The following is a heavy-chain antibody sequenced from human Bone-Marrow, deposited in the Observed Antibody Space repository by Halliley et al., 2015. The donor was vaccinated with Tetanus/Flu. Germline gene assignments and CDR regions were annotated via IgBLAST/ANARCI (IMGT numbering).Heavy chain of an antibody. Sequence: WMGGFDLEGEGAESIYAQKFQGRLSLSEDTSTGTAHMELSSLTFEDTAVYYCATYYDFWSGLDYWGQGTLVTVSS. CDR3: ATYYDFWSGLDY. D-gene: IGHD3-3*01. V-gene: IGHV1-24*01. CDR2: FDLEGEGAES. J-gene: IGHJ4*02.